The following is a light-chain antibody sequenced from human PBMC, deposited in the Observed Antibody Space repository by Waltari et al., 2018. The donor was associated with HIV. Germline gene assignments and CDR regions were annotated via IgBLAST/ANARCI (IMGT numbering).Light chain of an antibody. V-gene: IGLV2-14*01. CDR2: DVN. CDR1: SSAVGGYNF. J-gene: IGLJ2*01. CDR3: SSYTSSSTYVI. Sequence: QSALTQPASVSGSPGQSITISCTGTSSAVGGYNFVSWYQQHPGKAPKLMIYDVNNRPSGVSNRFSGSKSDNTASLTISGLQAEDEADYFCSSYTSSSTYVIFGGGTKLTVL.